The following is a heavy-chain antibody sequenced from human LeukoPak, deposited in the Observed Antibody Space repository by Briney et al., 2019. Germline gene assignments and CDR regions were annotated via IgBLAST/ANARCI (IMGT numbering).Heavy chain of an antibody. D-gene: IGHD4-23*01. CDR1: GFSLSTNA. CDR3: TKGDDYGANTRLPKYNWFDP. Sequence: GGSLRLSCTASGFSLSTNAMHWVRQAPGRGLEWVAFIRYDGNNENYADSVKGRFTISRDNSRDTLYLQMNSLRGDDTAVYYCTKGDDYGANTRLPKYNWFDPWGQGTLVTVSS. V-gene: IGHV3-30*02. J-gene: IGHJ5*02. CDR2: IRYDGNNE.